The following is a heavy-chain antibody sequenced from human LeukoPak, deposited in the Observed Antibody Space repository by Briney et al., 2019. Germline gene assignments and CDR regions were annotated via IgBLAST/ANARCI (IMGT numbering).Heavy chain of an antibody. Sequence: SETLSLTCAVYGGSFSGYYWSWIRQPPGKWLEWIGEINHSGSTNYNPSLKSQVTISVDTSKNQFSLKLSSVTAADTAVYYCARGVTYYYGSGSYYMFDYWGQGTLVTVSS. D-gene: IGHD3-10*01. CDR2: INHSGST. V-gene: IGHV4-34*01. J-gene: IGHJ4*02. CDR1: GGSFSGYY. CDR3: ARGVTYYYGSGSYYMFDY.